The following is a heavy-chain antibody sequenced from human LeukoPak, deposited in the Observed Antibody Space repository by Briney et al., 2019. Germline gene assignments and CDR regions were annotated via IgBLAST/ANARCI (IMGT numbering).Heavy chain of an antibody. CDR2: IYYSGST. V-gene: IGHV4-30-4*07. CDR1: GGSISSGGDS. J-gene: IGHJ3*02. D-gene: IGHD3-22*01. CDR3: ARDGTYYYDSSGLKDAFDI. Sequence: SQTLSLTCAVSGGSISSGGDSWSWIRQPPGKRLEWIGYIYYSGSTYHNPSLKSRVTISVDTSKNQFSLKLSSVTAADTAVYYCARDGTYYYDSSGLKDAFDIWGQGTMVTVSS.